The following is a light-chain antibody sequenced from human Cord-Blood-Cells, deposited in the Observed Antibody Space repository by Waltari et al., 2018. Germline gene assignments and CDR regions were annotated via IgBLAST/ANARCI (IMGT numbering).Light chain of an antibody. CDR2: EVS. CDR1: SSDVGGYNY. CDR3: SSYTSSSTWV. V-gene: IGLV2-14*01. J-gene: IGLJ3*02. Sequence: QSALTQPASVSGSPGQSITISCTGTSSDVGGYNYVSWYQQHPGKAPNIMIYEVSNRPSGVSNRFSGSKSGNTASLTISGLQAEDEADYYCSSYTSSSTWVFGGGTKLTVL.